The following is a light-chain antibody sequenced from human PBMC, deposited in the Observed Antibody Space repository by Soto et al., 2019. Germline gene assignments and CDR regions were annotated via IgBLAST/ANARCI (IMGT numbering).Light chain of an antibody. J-gene: IGKJ3*01. V-gene: IGKV1-39*01. CDR1: QSITTY. Sequence: DIQMTHSPSSLSASVGDRVTITCRASQSITTYLNWYQHKPGKAPKLLICAASSLPNGVPSRFSGSGSGTEFTLTTSTLQPEDSATYYCQHGSSTPFTFGPGTKVDIK. CDR3: QHGSSTPFT. CDR2: AAS.